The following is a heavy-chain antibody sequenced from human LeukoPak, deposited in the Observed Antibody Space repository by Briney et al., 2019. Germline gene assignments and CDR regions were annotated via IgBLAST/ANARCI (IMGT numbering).Heavy chain of an antibody. CDR1: GFTFSNYA. V-gene: IGHV3-23*01. CDR2: ISGRGGNT. CDR3: AKDLGYSGSYYGSNY. Sequence: GGSLRLSCAASGFTFSNYAMSWVRQAPEKGLKWVSSISGRGGNTYYADSVKGRFTISRDNSKNTLYLQMNSLRAEDTAVYYCAKDLGYSGSYYGSNYWGQGTLVTVSS. J-gene: IGHJ4*02. D-gene: IGHD1-26*01.